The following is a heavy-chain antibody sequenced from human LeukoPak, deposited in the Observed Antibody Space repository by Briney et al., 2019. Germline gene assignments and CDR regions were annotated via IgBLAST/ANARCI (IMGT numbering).Heavy chain of an antibody. CDR1: GGSISSGHYY. D-gene: IGHD1-26*01. J-gene: IGHJ4*02. CDR3: ARGRGGSYRYYFDY. Sequence: SETLSLTCTVSGGSISSGHYYWSWIRQHPGKGLEWIGYIHYSGSTYHNPSLKSRVTISVDRSKNQFSLSLSSVNAADTAVYYCARGRGGSYRYYFDYWGQGTLVAVSS. CDR2: IHYSGST. V-gene: IGHV4-31*03.